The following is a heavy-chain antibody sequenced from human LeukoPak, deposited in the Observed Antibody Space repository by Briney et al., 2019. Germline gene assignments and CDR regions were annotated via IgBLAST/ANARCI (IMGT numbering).Heavy chain of an antibody. CDR1: GFTVSSNY. CDR3: ARKTIGAMGAFDI. Sequence: GGSLRLSCAASGFTVSSNYMSWVRQAPGKGLEWVSVIYSGGSTYYADSVKGRFTISRDNSKNTLYPQMNSLRAEDTAVYYCARKTIGAMGAFDIWGQGTMVTVSS. D-gene: IGHD1-7*01. CDR2: IYSGGST. V-gene: IGHV3-66*01. J-gene: IGHJ3*02.